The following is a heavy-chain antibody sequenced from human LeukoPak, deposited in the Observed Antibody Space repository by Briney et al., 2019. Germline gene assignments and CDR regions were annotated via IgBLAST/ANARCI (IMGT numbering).Heavy chain of an antibody. J-gene: IGHJ4*02. CDR3: ASGNYDSSGSLFFGGYYFDY. CDR1: GGSISSYY. V-gene: IGHV4-59*01. Sequence: SETLSLTCTVSGGSISSYYWSWIRQPPGKGLEWIGYIYYSGSTNYNPSLKSRVTISVDTSKNQFSLKLSSVTAADTAVYYCASGNYDSSGSLFFGGYYFDYWGQGTLVTVSS. CDR2: IYYSGST. D-gene: IGHD3-22*01.